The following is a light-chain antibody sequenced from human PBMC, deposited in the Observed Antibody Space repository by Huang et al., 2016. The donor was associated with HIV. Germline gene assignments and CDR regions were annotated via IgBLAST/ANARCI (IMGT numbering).Light chain of an antibody. CDR2: DAS. CDR1: QSVSNS. Sequence: DIVLTQSPATLSLSPGERATLSCRASQSVSNSLAWYQQKPGQAPRLLIYDASNRATGIPARFSGSGSGTDFTLTISSLEPEDFAVYYCQQRRNWPLTFGGGTKVEIK. CDR3: QQRRNWPLT. V-gene: IGKV3-11*01. J-gene: IGKJ4*01.